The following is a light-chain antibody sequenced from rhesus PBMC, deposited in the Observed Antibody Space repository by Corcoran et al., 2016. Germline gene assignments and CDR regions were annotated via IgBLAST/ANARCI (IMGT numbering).Light chain of an antibody. Sequence: EIVMTQSPATLSFSPGERATLSCRASQSVSSSFAWYQPQPGQAPKLLMYGASSRATGLPDRFSGSGSGTEFTLTSISLEPEDVGVYYCQQDYSWPPLTFGGGTKVELK. CDR1: QSVSSS. J-gene: IGKJ4*01. V-gene: IGKV3-42*01. CDR3: QQDYSWPPLT. CDR2: GAS.